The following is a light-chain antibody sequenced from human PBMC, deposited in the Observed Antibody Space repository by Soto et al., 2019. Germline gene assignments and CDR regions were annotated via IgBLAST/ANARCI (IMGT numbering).Light chain of an antibody. V-gene: IGKV3-20*01. Sequence: EIVLTQSPGTLSLSPGERATLSCRASQSVSRSSLAWYQQRPGQAPRLLIFGASSRAAGIPDRFSGSGSATDFTLTLSRLEPEDSAVYYCQQYGDPPPYSFGQGTKLEI. CDR2: GAS. CDR3: QQYGDPPPYS. CDR1: QSVSRSS. J-gene: IGKJ2*03.